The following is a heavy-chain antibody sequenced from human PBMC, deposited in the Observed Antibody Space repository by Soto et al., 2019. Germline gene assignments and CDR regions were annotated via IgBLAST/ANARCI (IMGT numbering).Heavy chain of an antibody. CDR1: GFTFSSYA. J-gene: IGHJ6*02. Sequence: EVQLLESGGGLVQPGGSLRLSCAASGFTFSSYAMSWVRQAPGKGLEWVSAISGSGGSTYYADSVKGRFTISRDNSKNTLYLQMNRLRAEDTAVYYCAKGSWVRDPTIYYYYYGMDVWGQGTTVTVSS. CDR3: AKGSWVRDPTIYYYYYGMDV. V-gene: IGHV3-23*01. CDR2: ISGSGGST. D-gene: IGHD3-10*01.